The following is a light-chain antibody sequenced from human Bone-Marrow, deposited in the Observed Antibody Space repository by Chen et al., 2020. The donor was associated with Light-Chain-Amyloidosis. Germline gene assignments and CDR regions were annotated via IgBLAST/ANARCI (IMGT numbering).Light chain of an antibody. Sequence: QSALTQPASVSGSPGRSITISCTGTSSDVGGDNHVSWYQQHPDKAPKLMIYEVTNRPSWVPDRFSGSMSDNTASLTISRLQTEDEADYFCSSYTITNTLVFGSGTRVTVL. CDR2: EVT. CDR3: SSYTITNTLV. CDR1: SSDVGGDNH. J-gene: IGLJ1*01. V-gene: IGLV2-14*01.